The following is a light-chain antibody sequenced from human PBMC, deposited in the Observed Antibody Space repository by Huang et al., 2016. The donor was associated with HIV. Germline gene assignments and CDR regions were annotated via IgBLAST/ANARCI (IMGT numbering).Light chain of an antibody. V-gene: IGKV3D-15*01. CDR1: QNIRSN. J-gene: IGKJ5*01. CDR3: LQYSTWPPVT. CDR2: GAS. Sequence: EMLMTQSPPTLSVSPGDRATLSCRASQNIRSNLAWYQQKPGQGPRLLIYGASTRSTGIPARFSGSGSGTEFTLTISSLQSEDFVVYYCLQYSTWPPVTFGQGTRLEI.